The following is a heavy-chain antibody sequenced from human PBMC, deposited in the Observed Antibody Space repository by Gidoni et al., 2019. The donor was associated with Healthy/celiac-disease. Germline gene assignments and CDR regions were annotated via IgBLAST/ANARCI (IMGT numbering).Heavy chain of an antibody. V-gene: IGHV3-53*01. CDR1: GFTVSSNY. CDR2: IYSGGST. Sequence: EVQLVESGGGLIQPGGSLRLSCAASGFTVSSNYMSWVRQAPGKGLEWVSVIYSGGSTYYADSVKGRFTISRDNSKNTLYLQMNSLRAEDTAVYYCARPRYCSGGSCYSFDYWGQGTLVTVSS. D-gene: IGHD2-15*01. J-gene: IGHJ4*02. CDR3: ARPRYCSGGSCYSFDY.